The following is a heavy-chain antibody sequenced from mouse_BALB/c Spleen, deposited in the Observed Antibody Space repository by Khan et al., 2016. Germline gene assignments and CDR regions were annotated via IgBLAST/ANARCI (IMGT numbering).Heavy chain of an antibody. CDR3: ARYYYGGAPWFAY. J-gene: IGHJ3*01. V-gene: IGHV3-1*02. CDR1: GFSITSDYS. Sequence: EVKLLESGPDLVKPSQSLSLTCTVTGFSITSDYSWHWIRQFPGNKLEWMGYIHYSGSTNYNQSLKSRISITRDTSKNQFFLQLNSVTTEDTATFYCARYYYGGAPWFAYWGQGTLVTVSA. CDR2: IHYSGST. D-gene: IGHD1-1*01.